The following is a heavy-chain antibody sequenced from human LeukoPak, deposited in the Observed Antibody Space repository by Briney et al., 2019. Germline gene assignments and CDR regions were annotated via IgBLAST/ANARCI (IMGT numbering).Heavy chain of an antibody. CDR1: GFTFGDYA. CDR2: IRSKAYGGTT. CDR3: TRDPVWGVDY. V-gene: IGHV3-49*04. J-gene: IGHJ4*02. Sequence: PRRSLRLSCTASGFTFGDYAMSWVRQAPGKGLEWVGFIRSKAYGGTTEYAASVKGRFTISRDDSKSIAYLQMNSLKTEDTAVYYCTRDPVWGVDYWGQGTLVTVSS. D-gene: IGHD3-16*01.